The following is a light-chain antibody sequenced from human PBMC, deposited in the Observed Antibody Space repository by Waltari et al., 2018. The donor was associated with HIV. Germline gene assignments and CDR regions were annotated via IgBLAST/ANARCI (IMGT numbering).Light chain of an antibody. CDR2: DAS. CDR3: QQYKIWPFN. Sequence: EILMTQSPATLSVSPGERVTLTCRASQSVSSNLAWYQRKPGQAPRLLIYDASTRAAGIPARFSGGGSETEFTLTISSLQSEDFVVYYCQQYKIWPFNFGGGTKVEIK. CDR1: QSVSSN. J-gene: IGKJ4*01. V-gene: IGKV3-15*01.